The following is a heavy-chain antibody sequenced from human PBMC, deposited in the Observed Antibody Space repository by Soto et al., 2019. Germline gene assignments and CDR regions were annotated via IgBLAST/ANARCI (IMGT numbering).Heavy chain of an antibody. Sequence: EVQLLESGGGLVQPGGSLRLSCVASGFTFSRYVMRWVRQAPGKGLEWVSTINRNGESTYYADSVKGRFTVSRDNSKNALDRQMNSLRAEDTAVYYCARVPDLNYCSKTSCLYYFDYWGQGALVTVSS. D-gene: IGHD2-2*01. CDR2: INRNGEST. CDR3: ARVPDLNYCSKTSCLYYFDY. CDR1: GFTFSRYV. J-gene: IGHJ4*02. V-gene: IGHV3-23*01.